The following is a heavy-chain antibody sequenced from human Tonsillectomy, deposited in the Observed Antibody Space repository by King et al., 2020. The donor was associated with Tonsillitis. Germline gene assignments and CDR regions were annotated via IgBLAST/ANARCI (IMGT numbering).Heavy chain of an antibody. Sequence: QLQESGPGLVKPSETLSLTCTVSGGSISSYYWSWIRQPPGKGLEWIGYIYYSGSTNYNPSPKSRVTISVDTSKNQFSLKLSSVTAADTAVYYCARDLSYYDSSGHYYVDAFDIWGQGTMVTVSS. CDR3: ARDLSYYDSSGHYYVDAFDI. CDR1: GGSISSYY. V-gene: IGHV4-59*01. CDR2: IYYSGST. D-gene: IGHD3-22*01. J-gene: IGHJ3*02.